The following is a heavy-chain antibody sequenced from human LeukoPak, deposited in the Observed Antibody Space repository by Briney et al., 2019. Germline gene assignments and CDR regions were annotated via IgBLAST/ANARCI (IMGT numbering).Heavy chain of an antibody. D-gene: IGHD2/OR15-2a*01. CDR3: ASSVFTVLPNSTT. J-gene: IGHJ4*02. CDR2: INHSGST. CDR1: GGSFSGYY. V-gene: IGHV4-34*01. Sequence: SETLSLTCAVYGGSFSGYYWSWIRQPPGKGLEWIGEINHSGSTNYNPSLKSRVTISFVTTKTQCALKLSSVTTADTAVYYCASSVFTVLPNSTTWGQGSLVTVYS.